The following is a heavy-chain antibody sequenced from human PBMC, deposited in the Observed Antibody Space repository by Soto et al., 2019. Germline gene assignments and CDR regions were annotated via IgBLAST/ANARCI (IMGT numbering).Heavy chain of an antibody. D-gene: IGHD2-2*01. J-gene: IGHJ6*02. CDR3: AKDPSLGGVPAASYYYGMDV. CDR2: ISGWGGRT. V-gene: IGHV3-23*01. CDR1: GFTFSSYA. Sequence: PGGSLRLSWAASGFTFSSYAMSWVRQARGKGLEWVSAISGWGGRTYYADSVEGRFTISRDNSKNTLYLQMNSLRAEDTAVYYCAKDPSLGGVPAASYYYGMDVWGQGTTVTVSS.